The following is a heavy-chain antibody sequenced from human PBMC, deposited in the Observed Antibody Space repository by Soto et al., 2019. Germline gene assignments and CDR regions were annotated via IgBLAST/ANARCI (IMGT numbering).Heavy chain of an antibody. D-gene: IGHD3-3*02. CDR2: INAGNGNT. J-gene: IGHJ6*02. Sequence: GASVKVSCKASGYTFTSYAMHWVRQAPGQRLEWMGWINAGNGNTKYSQKFQGRVTITRDTSASTAYMELSSLRSEDTAVYYCAREEPAFRTTGMDVWGQGTTVTVSS. V-gene: IGHV1-3*01. CDR3: AREEPAFRTTGMDV. CDR1: GYTFTSYA.